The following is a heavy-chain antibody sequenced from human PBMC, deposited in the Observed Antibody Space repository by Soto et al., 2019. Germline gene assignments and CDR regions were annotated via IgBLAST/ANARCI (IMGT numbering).Heavy chain of an antibody. CDR2: IYPGDSDT. Sequence: GESLKISCKGSGYSFTSYWIGWVRQMPGKGLEWMGIIYPGDSDTRYSPSFQGQVTISRDNSKNTLYLQMNSLRAEDTAVYYCASGLLSGYHTLDYYYGMDVWGQGTTVTVSS. CDR3: ASGLLSGYHTLDYYYGMDV. V-gene: IGHV5-51*01. CDR1: GYSFTSYW. J-gene: IGHJ6*02. D-gene: IGHD3-22*01.